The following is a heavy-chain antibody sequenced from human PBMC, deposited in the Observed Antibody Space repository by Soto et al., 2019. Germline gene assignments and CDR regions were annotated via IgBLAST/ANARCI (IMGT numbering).Heavy chain of an antibody. CDR2: ISGSGGST. J-gene: IGHJ3*02. V-gene: IGHV3-23*01. CDR3: TTFADFES. Sequence: GRALRLSCAAYGFTFSSYAMSWFRQAPGQGLEWVSAISGSGGSTYYADSVKGRFTISRDNSKNTLYLQMNSLRAEDTAVYYCTTFADFESWGHRTTITLS. D-gene: IGHD1-26*01. CDR1: GFTFSSYA.